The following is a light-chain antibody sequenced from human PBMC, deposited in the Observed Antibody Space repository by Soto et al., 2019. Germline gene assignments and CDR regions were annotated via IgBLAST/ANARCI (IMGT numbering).Light chain of an antibody. CDR2: GAS. V-gene: IGKV3D-15*01. J-gene: IGKJ3*01. CDR3: QQYFNWPLTWT. Sequence: EIVLTQSPATLSVSPGERVTLSCGASQSVSDNLAWYQQKPGQAPRLLIYGASIRATDIPARFSGSGSGIEFTLTISSLQSEDSAFYYCQQYFNWPLTWTFGPGT. CDR1: QSVSDN.